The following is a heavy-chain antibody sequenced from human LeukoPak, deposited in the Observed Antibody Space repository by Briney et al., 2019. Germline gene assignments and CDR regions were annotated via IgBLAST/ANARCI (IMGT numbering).Heavy chain of an antibody. CDR3: ARELVWIAAAGTGAFDI. D-gene: IGHD6-13*01. J-gene: IGHJ3*02. CDR1: GGSISSYY. V-gene: IGHV4-59*01. Sequence: SETLSLSCTVSGGSISSYYWSWIRQPPGRGLEWIGYIYYSGSTNYNPSLKSRVTISVDTSKNQFSLKLSSVTAADTAVYYCARELVWIAAAGTGAFDIWGQGTMVTVSS. CDR2: IYYSGST.